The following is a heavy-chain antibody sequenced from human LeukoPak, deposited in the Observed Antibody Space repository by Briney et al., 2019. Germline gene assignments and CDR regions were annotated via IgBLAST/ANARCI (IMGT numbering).Heavy chain of an antibody. D-gene: IGHD5-18*01. J-gene: IGHJ6*02. CDR1: GFSFEDYG. CDR3: AKHLRATNTYVFYGLDV. V-gene: IGHV3-9*01. Sequence: SGGSLRLSCEVSGFSFEDYGMHWVRQAPGKGPEWVSSITYNGDKTDYADSVKGRFTVSRDNAKNSLYLQMSSLRPEDTALYYCAKHLRATNTYVFYGLDVWGPGTTVTVSS. CDR2: ITYNGDKT.